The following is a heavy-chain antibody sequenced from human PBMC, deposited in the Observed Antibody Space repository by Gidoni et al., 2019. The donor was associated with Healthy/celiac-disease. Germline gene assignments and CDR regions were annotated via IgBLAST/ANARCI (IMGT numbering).Heavy chain of an antibody. CDR2: IYTSGST. V-gene: IGHV4-4*07. Sequence: QVQLQESGPGLVKPSETLSLTCTVSGGSISSYYWSWIRQPAGKGLEWSGRIYTSGSTNFNPSLKRRVTMSVSTSKNQFSLKLSSVTAADTAGYYWARERWGYYDSSGYYYDYWGQGTLVTVSS. J-gene: IGHJ4*02. D-gene: IGHD3-22*01. CDR1: GGSISSYY. CDR3: ARERWGYYDSSGYYYDY.